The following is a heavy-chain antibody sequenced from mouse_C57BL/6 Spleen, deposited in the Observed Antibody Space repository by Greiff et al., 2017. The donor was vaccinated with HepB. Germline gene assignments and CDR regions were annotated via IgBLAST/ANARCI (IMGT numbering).Heavy chain of an antibody. D-gene: IGHD1-1*01. CDR2: INPNNGGT. Sequence: EVQLQQSGPELVKPGASVKISCKASGYTFTDYYMNWVKQSHGKSLEWIGDINPNNGGTSYNQKFKGKATLTVDKSSSTAYMELRSLTSGDSAVYYCARGDYYYGSSYLDYWGQGTSVTVSS. J-gene: IGHJ4*01. V-gene: IGHV1-26*01. CDR1: GYTFTDYY. CDR3: ARGDYYYGSSYLDY.